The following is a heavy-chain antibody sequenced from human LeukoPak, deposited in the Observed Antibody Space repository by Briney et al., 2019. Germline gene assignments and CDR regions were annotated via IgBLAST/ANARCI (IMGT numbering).Heavy chain of an antibody. CDR2: IKQDGSEK. D-gene: IGHD5-12*01. J-gene: IGHJ6*03. Sequence: GGSLRLSCAASGFTFSSYWMSWVRQAPGKGLEWVANIKQDGSEKYYVDSVKGRFTISRDNAKNSLYLQMNSLRAEDTAVYYCAREHSGYDFPGRDYYYMDVWGKGTTVTVSS. CDR1: GFTFSSYW. CDR3: AREHSGYDFPGRDYYYMDV. V-gene: IGHV3-7*01.